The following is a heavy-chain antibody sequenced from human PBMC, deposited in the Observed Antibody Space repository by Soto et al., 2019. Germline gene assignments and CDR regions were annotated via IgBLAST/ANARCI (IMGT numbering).Heavy chain of an antibody. V-gene: IGHV1-69-2*01. J-gene: IGHJ4*02. Sequence: EVQLRQSGAEVKKPGAPVKISCKVSGYTFTDYYLHWVRQTPGQGLEWMGLVDPEDGETKYAGKFQGRVTITADKSIETECMELSRLRQEDTAVYYCGIGRKSSRWRHIPGSACVYLGLGTLVTVSS. D-gene: IGHD1-20*01. CDR2: VDPEDGET. CDR3: GIGRKSSRWRHIPGSACVY. CDR1: GYTFTDYY.